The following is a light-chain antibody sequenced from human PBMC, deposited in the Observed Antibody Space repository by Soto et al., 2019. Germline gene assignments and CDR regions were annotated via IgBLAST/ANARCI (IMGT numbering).Light chain of an antibody. CDR1: QSVTTY. CDR3: QQRSNWPPLIS. CDR2: DAS. V-gene: IGKV3-11*01. Sequence: EIVLTQSPCTLSLSPGERATLSCRASQSVTTYLAWYQQKPGQAPRLLIYDASNRATGIPARFSGSGSGTDFTLTISSLEPEDFAVYYCQQRSNWPPLISFGQGTRLEI. J-gene: IGKJ5*01.